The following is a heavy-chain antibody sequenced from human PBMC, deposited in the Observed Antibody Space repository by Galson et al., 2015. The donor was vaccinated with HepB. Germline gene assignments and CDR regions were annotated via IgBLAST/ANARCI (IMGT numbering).Heavy chain of an antibody. J-gene: IGHJ3*01. V-gene: IGHV3-7*01. CDR2: LNEDGSEK. CDR3: ARGFSNAFHL. D-gene: IGHD3-3*01. Sequence: SLRLSCAASGFTFSTYWMDWIRQAPGKGLEWVASLNEDGSEKYYVDSVKGRFAISRDNTKNSPYLQMDSLTAEDTAVYYCARGFSNAFHLWGQGTMVTVS. CDR1: GFTFSTYW.